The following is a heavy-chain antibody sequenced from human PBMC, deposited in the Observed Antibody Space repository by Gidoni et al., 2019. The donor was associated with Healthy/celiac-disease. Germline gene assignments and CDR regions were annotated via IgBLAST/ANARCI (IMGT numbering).Heavy chain of an antibody. D-gene: IGHD1-26*01. Sequence: EVQLVESGGGLVQPGGSLRLSCAASGFTFSSSWMSWVRQAPGRGLEWVANIKKDGSEKYYVDSVKGRFTIYRDNAKNSLYLQMNSLRAEDTAVYYCARVSLWVDESYYYGMDVWGQGTTVTVSS. J-gene: IGHJ6*02. V-gene: IGHV3-7*01. CDR3: ARVSLWVDESYYYGMDV. CDR2: IKKDGSEK. CDR1: GFTFSSSW.